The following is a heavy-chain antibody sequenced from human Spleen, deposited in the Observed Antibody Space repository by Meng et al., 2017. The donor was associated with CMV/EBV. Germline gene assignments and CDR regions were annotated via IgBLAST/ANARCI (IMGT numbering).Heavy chain of an antibody. Sequence: GESLKISCQGSGFSFTTYWIGWVRQMPGKGLEWLGIIYPRDSDTRYSPSFQGQVTISADKSISTAYLQWSSLKASDTAMYYCARLGGGNAISNFDFWGQGTLVTVSS. CDR2: IYPRDSDT. CDR3: ARLGGGNAISNFDF. J-gene: IGHJ4*02. CDR1: GFSFTTYW. V-gene: IGHV5-51*01. D-gene: IGHD2-15*01.